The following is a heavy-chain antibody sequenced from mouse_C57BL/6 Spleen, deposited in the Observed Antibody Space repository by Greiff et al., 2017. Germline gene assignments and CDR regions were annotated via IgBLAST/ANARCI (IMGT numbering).Heavy chain of an antibody. CDR1: GYTFTDYY. CDR2: INPYNGGT. CDR3: ARDYYYGSVYAMDY. D-gene: IGHD1-1*01. J-gene: IGHJ4*01. V-gene: IGHV1-19*01. Sequence: EVQLVESGPVLVKPGASVKMSCKASGYTFTDYYMNWVKQSHGKSLEWIGVINPYNGGTSYNQKFKGKATLTVDKSSSTAYMELNSLTSEDSAVYYCARDYYYGSVYAMDYWGQGTSVTVSS.